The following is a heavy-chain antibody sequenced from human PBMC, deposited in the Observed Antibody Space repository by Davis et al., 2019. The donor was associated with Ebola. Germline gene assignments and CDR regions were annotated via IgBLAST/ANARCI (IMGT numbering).Heavy chain of an antibody. CDR1: GGSISSSSYY. Sequence: GSLRLSCTVSGGSISSSSYYWGWIRQPPGKGLEWIGSIYYSGSTYYNPSLKSRVTISVDTSKNQFSLKLSSVTAADTAVYYCARQGSDSSGYYYYFDYWGQGTLVTVSS. D-gene: IGHD3-22*01. V-gene: IGHV4-39*01. CDR2: IYYSGST. CDR3: ARQGSDSSGYYYYFDY. J-gene: IGHJ4*02.